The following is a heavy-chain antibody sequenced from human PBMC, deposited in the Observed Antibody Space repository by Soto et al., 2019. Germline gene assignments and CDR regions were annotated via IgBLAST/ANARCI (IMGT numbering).Heavy chain of an antibody. CDR2: IYHSGST. Sequence: QVQLQESGPGLVKPSGTLSLTCAVSGASISSSNWWSWVRQPPGKGLEWIGEIYHSGSTNYNPSLKSRVTXSXXKSRTQFSLQLSSVTAADTAVYYCARRWGEGRVDYWGQGTLVTVSS. CDR3: ARRWGEGRVDY. J-gene: IGHJ4*02. CDR1: GASISSSNW. D-gene: IGHD3-10*01. V-gene: IGHV4-4*02.